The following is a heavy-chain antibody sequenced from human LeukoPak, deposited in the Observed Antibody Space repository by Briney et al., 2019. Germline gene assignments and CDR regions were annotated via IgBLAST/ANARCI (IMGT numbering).Heavy chain of an antibody. CDR2: IYYSGST. CDR1: GGSISSYY. Sequence: PSETLSLTCIVSGGSISSYYWSWIRQPPGKGLEWIGYIYYSGSTNYNPSLKSRVTISVDTSKNQFSLKLSSVTAADTAVYYCASLCSGGSCYSDAFDIWGQGTMVTVPS. D-gene: IGHD2-15*01. CDR3: ASLCSGGSCYSDAFDI. V-gene: IGHV4-59*01. J-gene: IGHJ3*02.